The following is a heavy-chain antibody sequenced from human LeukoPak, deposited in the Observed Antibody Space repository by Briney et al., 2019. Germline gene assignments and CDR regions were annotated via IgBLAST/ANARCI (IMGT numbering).Heavy chain of an antibody. D-gene: IGHD3-10*01. CDR3: ARRYGSGSYYNLGGYYMDV. CDR2: INHSGST. CDR1: GGSFSGYY. V-gene: IGHV4-34*01. Sequence: SETLSLTCAVYGGSFSGYYWSWIRQPPGKGLEWIGEINHSGSTNYNPSLKSRVTISVDTSKNQFSLKLSSVTAADTAVYYCARRYGSGSYYNLGGYYMDVWGKGTTVTISS. J-gene: IGHJ6*03.